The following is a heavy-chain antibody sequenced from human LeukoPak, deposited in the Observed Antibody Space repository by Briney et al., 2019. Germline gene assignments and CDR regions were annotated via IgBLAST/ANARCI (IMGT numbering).Heavy chain of an antibody. CDR3: ARHVVSYCSGGSCYSYAFDI. J-gene: IGHJ3*02. CDR1: GGSLSSYY. Sequence: PSETLSLTCTVPGGSLSSYYWSWIRQPPGKGLEWIGYIYYSGSTNYNPSLKSRVTISVDTSKNQFSLKLSSVTAADTAVYYCARHVVSYCSGGSCYSYAFDIWGQGTMVTVSS. V-gene: IGHV4-59*08. CDR2: IYYSGST. D-gene: IGHD2-15*01.